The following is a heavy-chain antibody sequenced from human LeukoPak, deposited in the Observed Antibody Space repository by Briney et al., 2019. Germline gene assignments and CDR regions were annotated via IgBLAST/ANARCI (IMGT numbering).Heavy chain of an antibody. CDR1: GGSISSSSYY. J-gene: IGHJ4*02. D-gene: IGHD3-16*02. Sequence: PSETLSLTCTVSGGSISSSSYYWGWIRQPPGKGLEWIGSIYYSGSTYYNPSLKSRVTISVDTSKNQFSLKLSSVTAADTAVYYCASVYDYVWGSYRYLFDYWGQGTLVTVSS. CDR3: ASVYDYVWGSYRYLFDY. CDR2: IYYSGST. V-gene: IGHV4-39*01.